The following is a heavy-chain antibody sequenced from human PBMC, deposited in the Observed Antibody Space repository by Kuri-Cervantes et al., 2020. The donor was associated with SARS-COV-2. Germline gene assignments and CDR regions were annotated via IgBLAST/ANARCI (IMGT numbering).Heavy chain of an antibody. Sequence: ESLKISCAVSGYSISSSYYWSWIRQPPGKGLEWIGYIYYSGSTNYNPSLKSRVTISVDTSKNQFSLKLSSVTAADTAVYYCARMWDYYYGMDVWGQGTTVTVSS. CDR1: GYSISSSYY. CDR3: ARMWDYYYGMDV. V-gene: IGHV4-61*01. D-gene: IGHD1-26*01. CDR2: IYYSGST. J-gene: IGHJ6*02.